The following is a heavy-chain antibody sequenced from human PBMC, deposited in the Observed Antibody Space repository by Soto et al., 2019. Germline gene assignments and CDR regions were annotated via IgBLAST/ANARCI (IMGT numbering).Heavy chain of an antibody. J-gene: IGHJ3*02. CDR2: ISYDGSNK. CDR3: ARDRSTSIGGSSRDAFDI. Sequence: GGSLRLSCAASGFTFSSYAMHWVRQAPGKGLEWVAVISYDGSNKYYADSVKGRFTISRDNSKNTLYLQMNSLRAEDTAVYYCARDRSTSIGGSSRDAFDIWGQGTRVTVS. V-gene: IGHV3-30*04. CDR1: GFTFSSYA. D-gene: IGHD3-16*02.